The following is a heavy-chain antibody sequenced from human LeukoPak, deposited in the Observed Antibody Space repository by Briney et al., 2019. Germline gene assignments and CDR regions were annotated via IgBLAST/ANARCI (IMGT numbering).Heavy chain of an antibody. Sequence: SETLPLTCTVSGGSISSYYWSWIRQPPGKGLEWIGYIYHSGSTNYNPSLKSRVTISVDTSKNQFSLKLRSVTAADTAVYYCARGFIAAPGSWGQGTLVTVSS. J-gene: IGHJ4*02. V-gene: IGHV4-59*12. CDR2: IYHSGST. CDR1: GGSISSYY. CDR3: ARGFIAAPGS. D-gene: IGHD6-13*01.